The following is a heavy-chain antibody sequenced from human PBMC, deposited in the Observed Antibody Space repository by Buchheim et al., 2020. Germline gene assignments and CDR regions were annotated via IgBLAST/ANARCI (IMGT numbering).Heavy chain of an antibody. J-gene: IGHJ4*02. V-gene: IGHV4-30-4*01. CDR1: GCSISSGDYY. D-gene: IGHD5-18*01. CDR2: IYYSGDT. CDR3: ARGNSYGIDS. Sequence: QVQLQESGPGLVKPSQTLSLTCTVSGCSISSGDYYWSRIRQPPGKGLEWIGYIYYSGDTYYNPSLKSRLTMSVDTSKNQISLKLSSVTAADTAVYYCARGNSYGIDSWGQGTL.